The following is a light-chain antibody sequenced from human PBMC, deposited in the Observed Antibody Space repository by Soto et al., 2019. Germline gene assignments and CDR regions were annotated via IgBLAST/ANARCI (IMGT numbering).Light chain of an antibody. J-gene: IGKJ4*01. CDR1: QSISDW. Sequence: DIQMTQSPSTLSASVGDRVTITCRASQSISDWLAWYQQKPGKAPNLLIYKASSLESGVPSRFRGSGSGTDFTLTISSLKPDDLATYYCQQYNSNPLTFGGGTKVDIK. CDR2: KAS. CDR3: QQYNSNPLT. V-gene: IGKV1-5*03.